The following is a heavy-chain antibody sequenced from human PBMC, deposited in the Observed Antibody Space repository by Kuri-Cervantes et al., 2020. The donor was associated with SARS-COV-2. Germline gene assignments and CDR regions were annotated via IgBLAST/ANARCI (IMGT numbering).Heavy chain of an antibody. CDR3: ARAQRGLMVALDY. J-gene: IGHJ4*02. D-gene: IGHD5-12*01. CDR1: GGSIGRRNYY. Sequence: SETLSLTCTVSGGSIGRRNYYWGWIRQPPGKGLEWIGNIYYSGNTYYNPSLRSRVTISEDTSKNQFSLKLSSVTAADTAVYYCARAQRGLMVALDYWGQGTLVTVSS. V-gene: IGHV4-39*01. CDR2: IYYSGNT.